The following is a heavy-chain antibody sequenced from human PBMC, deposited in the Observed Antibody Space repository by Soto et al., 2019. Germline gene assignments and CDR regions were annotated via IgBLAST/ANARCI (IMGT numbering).Heavy chain of an antibody. Sequence: EVQLVESGGGLVQPGGSLRLSCAASGFAFSSYWMHWVRQAPGKGLVWVSRIDSDGSTRTYADSVKGRLTISRDNAKSTLYLQMNSLRAEDTGVYYGARDLGYDTTPYWGRGTLVIVSS. CDR1: GFAFSSYW. J-gene: IGHJ4*02. V-gene: IGHV3-74*01. CDR2: IDSDGSTR. D-gene: IGHD3-9*01. CDR3: ARDLGYDTTPY.